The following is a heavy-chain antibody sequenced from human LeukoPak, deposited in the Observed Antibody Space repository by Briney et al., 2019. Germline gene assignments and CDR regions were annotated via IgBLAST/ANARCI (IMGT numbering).Heavy chain of an antibody. CDR3: ARDGRRYSGYDYYFDY. D-gene: IGHD5-12*01. CDR1: GFIFSNYG. CDR2: IRYDGSNK. J-gene: IGHJ4*02. V-gene: IGHV3-30*02. Sequence: GGSLRLSCAASGFIFSNYGLHWVRQAPGKGLEWVAFIRYDGSNKYYADSVKGRFTISRDNAKNSLYLQMNSLRAEDTAVYYCARDGRRYSGYDYYFDYWGQGTLVTVSS.